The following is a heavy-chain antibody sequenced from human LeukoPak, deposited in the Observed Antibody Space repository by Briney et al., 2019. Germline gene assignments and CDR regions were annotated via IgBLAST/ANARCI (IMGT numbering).Heavy chain of an antibody. V-gene: IGHV1-2*02. CDR3: ARGIRFLEWLLEYNWFDP. CDR2: INPNSSGT. CDR1: GYTFTGYY. J-gene: IGHJ5*02. Sequence: ASVKVSCKASGYTFTGYYMHWVRQAPGQGLEWMGWINPNSSGTNYAQKFQGRVTMTRDTSISTAYMELSRLRSDDTAVYYCARGIRFLEWLLEYNWFDPWGQGTLVTVSS. D-gene: IGHD3-3*01.